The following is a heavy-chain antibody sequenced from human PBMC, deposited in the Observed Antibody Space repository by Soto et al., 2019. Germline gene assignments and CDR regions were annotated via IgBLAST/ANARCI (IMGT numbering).Heavy chain of an antibody. J-gene: IGHJ6*03. D-gene: IGHD6-6*01. CDR1: GFTFSSYW. Sequence: GGSLRLSCAASGFTFSSYWMHWVRQAPGKGLVWVSRIKTDGSITSYADSVQGRFTISRDNAKNTLYLQMNSLRAEDTAVYYCARDSGEQLVRRGFYYYYMDVWGKGTTVTVSS. CDR2: IKTDGSIT. V-gene: IGHV3-74*01. CDR3: ARDSGEQLVRRGFYYYYMDV.